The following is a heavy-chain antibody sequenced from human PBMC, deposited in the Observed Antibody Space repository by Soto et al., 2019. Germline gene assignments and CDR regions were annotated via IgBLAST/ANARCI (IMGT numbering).Heavy chain of an antibody. Sequence: PSETLSLTCTVSGGSISTYYWSWIRQSPGKGLEWIGYIYYNGRTNYNPSLKSRVTISVDTSKNQFSLKLSSVTAADTAVYYCLLVATITRVDYWGQGTLVTVSS. J-gene: IGHJ4*02. D-gene: IGHD5-12*01. CDR3: LLVATITRVDY. V-gene: IGHV4-59*12. CDR2: IYYNGRT. CDR1: GGSISTYY.